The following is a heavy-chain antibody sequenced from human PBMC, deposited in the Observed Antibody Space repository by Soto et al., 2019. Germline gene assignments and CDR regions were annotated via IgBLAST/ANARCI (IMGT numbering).Heavy chain of an antibody. CDR3: ARGPRSVLRYFDWSRLIDY. V-gene: IGHV1-8*01. CDR1: GYTFTSYD. D-gene: IGHD3-9*01. CDR2: MNPNSGNT. J-gene: IGHJ4*02. Sequence: ASVKVSCKASGYTFTSYDINWVRQATGQGLEWMGWMNPNSGNTGYAQKFQGRVTMTRNTSISTAYMELSSLRSEDTAVYYCARGPRSVLRYFDWSRLIDYWGQGTLVTVSS.